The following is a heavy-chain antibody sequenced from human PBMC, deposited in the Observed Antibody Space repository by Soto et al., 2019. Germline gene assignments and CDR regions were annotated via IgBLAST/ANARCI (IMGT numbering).Heavy chain of an antibody. J-gene: IGHJ4*02. D-gene: IGHD2-15*01. Sequence: SETLSLTCTVSGGCISSYYWSWIRQPPGKGLEWIGYIYYSGSTNYNPSLKSRVTISVDTSKNQFSLKLSSVTAADTAVYYCATSDCSGGSCYPPYFDYWGQVTLVTVSS. V-gene: IGHV4-59*08. CDR2: IYYSGST. CDR3: ATSDCSGGSCYPPYFDY. CDR1: GGCISSYY.